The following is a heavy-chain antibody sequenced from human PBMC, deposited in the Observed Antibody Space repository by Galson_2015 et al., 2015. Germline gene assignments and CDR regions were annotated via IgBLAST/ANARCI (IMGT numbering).Heavy chain of an antibody. CDR1: GFTFSSYG. V-gene: IGHV3-30*03. Sequence: SLRLSCAASGFTFSSYGMHWVRQAPGKGLEWVAVISYDGSNKYYADSVKGRFTISRDNSKNTLYLQMNSLRAEDTAVYYCAREPYDILTRGTGFDPWGQGTLVTVSS. J-gene: IGHJ5*02. CDR2: ISYDGSNK. D-gene: IGHD3-9*01. CDR3: AREPYDILTRGTGFDP.